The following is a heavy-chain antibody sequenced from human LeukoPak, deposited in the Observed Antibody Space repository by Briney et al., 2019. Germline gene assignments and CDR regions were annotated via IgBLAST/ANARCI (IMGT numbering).Heavy chain of an antibody. CDR3: ARETHYGDYVDYFDY. CDR1: GGSISSGGYS. D-gene: IGHD4-17*01. V-gene: IGHV4-30-2*01. Sequence: SLTLSLTCAVSGGSISSGGYSWSWIRQPPGKGLEWIGYIYHSGSTYYNPSLKSRVTISVDRSKNQFSLKLSSVTAADTAVYYCARETHYGDYVDYFDYWGQGTLVTVSS. J-gene: IGHJ4*02. CDR2: IYHSGST.